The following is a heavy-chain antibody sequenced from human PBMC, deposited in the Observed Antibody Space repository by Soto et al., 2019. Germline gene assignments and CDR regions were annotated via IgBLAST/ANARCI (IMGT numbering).Heavy chain of an antibody. CDR2: MNPNSGNT. J-gene: IGHJ6*03. CDR1: GYTFTSYD. V-gene: IGHV1-8*01. Sequence: ASVTVSCKASGYTFTSYDINWVRQATGQGLEWMGWMNPNSGNTGYAQKFQGRVTMTRNTSISTAYMELSSLRSEDTAVYYCARGEDVWWLAYYYYYMDVWGKGTTVTVSS. CDR3: ARGEDVWWLAYYYYYMDV. D-gene: IGHD2-21*01.